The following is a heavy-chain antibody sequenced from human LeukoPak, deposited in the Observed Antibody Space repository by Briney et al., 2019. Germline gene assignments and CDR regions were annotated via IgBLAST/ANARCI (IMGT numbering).Heavy chain of an antibody. V-gene: IGHV3-7*01. J-gene: IGHJ4*02. Sequence: GGSLRLSCAASGFTFSGHWMSWVRQAPGKGLEWVANINQGGSGKYYVDSVKGRFAISRDNANNLLYLQMSSLRGEDTAVYYCTRDRSRAEDDWGQGTLVTVSS. CDR1: GFTFSGHW. D-gene: IGHD1-14*01. CDR3: TRDRSRAEDD. CDR2: INQGGSGK.